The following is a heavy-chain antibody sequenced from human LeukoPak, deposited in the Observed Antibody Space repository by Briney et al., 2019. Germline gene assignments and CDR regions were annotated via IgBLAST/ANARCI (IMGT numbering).Heavy chain of an antibody. J-gene: IGHJ4*02. CDR2: IRYDGSNK. CDR3: AKVPVSGYEPRVY. V-gene: IGHV3-30*02. Sequence: LSGGSLRLSCAASGFTFSSYGMHWVRQAPGKGLEWVAFIRYDGSNKYYADSVKGRFTISRDNSKNTLYLQMNSLRAEDTAVYYCAKVPVSGYEPRVYWGQGTLVTVSS. CDR1: GFTFSSYG. D-gene: IGHD5-12*01.